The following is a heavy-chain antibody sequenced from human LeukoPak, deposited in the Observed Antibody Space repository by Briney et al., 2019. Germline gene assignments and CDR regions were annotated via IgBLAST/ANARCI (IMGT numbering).Heavy chain of an antibody. V-gene: IGHV4-34*01. Sequence: TASETLSLTCAVYGGSFSGYYWSWIRQPPGKGLEWIGEINHSGSTNYNPSLKSRVTISVDTSKNQFSLKLSSVTAADTAVYYCARDPTWRWLQLRRTAFDIWGQGTMVTVSS. CDR3: ARDPTWRWLQLRRTAFDI. CDR2: INHSGST. CDR1: GGSFSGYY. D-gene: IGHD5-24*01. J-gene: IGHJ3*02.